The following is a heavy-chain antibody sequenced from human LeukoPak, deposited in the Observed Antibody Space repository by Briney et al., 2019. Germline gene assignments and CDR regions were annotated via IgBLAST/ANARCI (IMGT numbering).Heavy chain of an antibody. D-gene: IGHD3-22*01. CDR3: ARLYYYDSSGYSPIDY. CDR2: IKQDGSEK. V-gene: IGHV3-7*01. J-gene: IGHJ4*02. Sequence: GGSLRLSCAASGFTFSSYWMSWVRQAPGKGLEWVANIKQDGSEKYYVDSVKGRFTISRDNAKNSLYLQMNSLRAEDTAVYYCARLYYYDSSGYSPIDYWGQGTLVTASS. CDR1: GFTFSSYW.